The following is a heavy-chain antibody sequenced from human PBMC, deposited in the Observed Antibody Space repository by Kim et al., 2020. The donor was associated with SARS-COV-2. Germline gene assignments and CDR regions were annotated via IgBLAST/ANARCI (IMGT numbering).Heavy chain of an antibody. J-gene: IGHJ6*01. CDR1: GFTFSNYG. Sequence: GGSLRLSCAASGFTFSNYGLSWVRQAPGEGLEWVSSISDSGESTYYADSVKGRFTISRDNSKNTLYLQMNGLRVEDTAVYYCANCGGGTNWAYHYGKDV. CDR2: ISDSGEST. CDR3: ANCGGGTNWAYHYGKDV. V-gene: IGHV3-23*01. D-gene: IGHD2-21*01.